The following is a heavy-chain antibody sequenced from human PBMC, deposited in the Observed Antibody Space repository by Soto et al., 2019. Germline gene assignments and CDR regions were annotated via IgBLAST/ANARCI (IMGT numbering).Heavy chain of an antibody. CDR3: AKRGRPGEYYYGMDV. CDR2: ISGSGGST. V-gene: IGHV3-23*01. D-gene: IGHD3-10*01. Sequence: GGSLRLSCAASGFTFSSYAMSWVRQAPGKGLEWVSAISGSGGSTYYADSVKGRVTISRDNSKNTLYLQMNSLRAEDTAVYYCAKRGRPGEYYYGMDVWGQGXKVTVSS. J-gene: IGHJ6*02. CDR1: GFTFSSYA.